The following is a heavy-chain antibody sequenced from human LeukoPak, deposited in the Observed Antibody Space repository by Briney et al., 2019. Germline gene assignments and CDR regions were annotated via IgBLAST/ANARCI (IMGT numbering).Heavy chain of an antibody. CDR2: IHYSGST. J-gene: IGHJ6*03. V-gene: IGHV4-59*01. D-gene: IGHD1-14*01. CDR3: ARASITYYYYYYMGV. Sequence: PSETLSLTCTVSGGSITNYYWTWIRQPPGKGLEWIGYIHYSGSTNYNPSLKSRVTISVDTSKNQFPLKLSSVTAADTAVYYCARASITYYYYYYMGVWGKGTTVTVSS. CDR1: GGSITNYY.